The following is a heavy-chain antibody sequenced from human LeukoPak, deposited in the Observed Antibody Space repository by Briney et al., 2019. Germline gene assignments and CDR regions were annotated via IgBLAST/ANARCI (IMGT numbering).Heavy chain of an antibody. CDR2: ISGSGVGT. D-gene: IGHD2-2*01. CDR1: GFMFSSYA. Sequence: GGSLRLSCAASGFMFSSYATSWVRQAPGKGLEWVSSISGSGVGTYYADSVKGRFTISRDNSKNTLYLQMNSLRVEDTALYYCAKATYCSSSSCKPGLYYYYYMDVWGKGTTVTVSS. J-gene: IGHJ6*03. CDR3: AKATYCSSSSCKPGLYYYYYMDV. V-gene: IGHV3-23*01.